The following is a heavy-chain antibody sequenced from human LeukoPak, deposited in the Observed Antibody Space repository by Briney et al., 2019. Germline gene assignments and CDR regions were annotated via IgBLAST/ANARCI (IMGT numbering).Heavy chain of an antibody. V-gene: IGHV4-34*01. CDR2: INHSGST. Sequence: PSETLPLTCAVYGGSFSGYYWSWIRQPPGKGLEWIGEINHSGSTNYNPSLKSRVTISVDTSKNQFSLKLSSVTAADTAVYYCARARVGQWLVSAAFQHWGQGTLVTVSS. CDR1: GGSFSGYY. CDR3: ARARVGQWLVSAAFQH. D-gene: IGHD6-19*01. J-gene: IGHJ1*01.